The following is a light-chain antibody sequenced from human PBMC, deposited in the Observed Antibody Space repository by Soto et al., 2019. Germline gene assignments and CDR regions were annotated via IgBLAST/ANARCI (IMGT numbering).Light chain of an antibody. V-gene: IGLV1-44*01. J-gene: IGLJ2*01. CDR1: SSNIGSNT. CDR2: NNN. CDR3: AAWDDSLNGSYVV. Sequence: QSVLTQPPSASGTPGQRVTISCSGSSSNIGSNTVNWYQQFPGTAPKLLIYNNNQRPSGVPDRFSGSKSGTSASLAISGLQSEDEADYYCAAWDDSLNGSYVVFGGGTKVTVL.